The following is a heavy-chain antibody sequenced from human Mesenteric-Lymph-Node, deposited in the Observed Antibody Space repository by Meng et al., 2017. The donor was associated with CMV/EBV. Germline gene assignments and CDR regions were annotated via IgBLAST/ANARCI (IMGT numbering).Heavy chain of an antibody. V-gene: IGHV1-2*06. J-gene: IGHJ4*02. CDR3: ARDRDTDWYSPFDY. CDR2: INPKTGGR. Sequence: QVQRVQSGAEVKKPGAAVRVSGKASGYTFIDYYINWVRQAPGQGLEWMGRINPKTGGRSYAQNFQGRVTMTRDTSINTAYMEVNRLNSDDTAMYYCARDRDTDWYSPFDYWGPGTLVTVSS. D-gene: IGHD3-9*01. CDR1: GYTFIDYY.